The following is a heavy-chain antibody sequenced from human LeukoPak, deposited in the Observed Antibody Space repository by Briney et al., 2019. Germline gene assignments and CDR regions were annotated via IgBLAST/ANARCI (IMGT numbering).Heavy chain of an antibody. CDR1: GFTFSSYW. CDR3: ASTVLRYFDWTPYYYYYYMDV. D-gene: IGHD3-9*01. V-gene: IGHV3-7*01. Sequence: PGGSLSLSCAASGFTFSSYWMSWVRQAPGKGLEWVAIIKQDGSEKYYVDSVKGRFTISRDNAKNSLYLQMNSLRAEDTAVYYCASTVLRYFDWTPYYYYYYMDVWGKGTTVTVSS. CDR2: IKQDGSEK. J-gene: IGHJ6*03.